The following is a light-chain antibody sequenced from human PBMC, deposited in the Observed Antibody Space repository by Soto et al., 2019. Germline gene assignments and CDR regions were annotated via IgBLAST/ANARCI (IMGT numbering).Light chain of an antibody. CDR3: AAWDDSLRGSEV. Sequence: QSVLTQPPSASGTPGQRVTISCSGSSSNIGTNYVSWYQRLPGTAPKLLIYRNAQRPSGVPDRFSGSKSGTSASLAISGLRAEDEADYYCAAWDDSLRGSEVFGGGTKLTVL. CDR2: RNA. CDR1: SSNIGTNY. V-gene: IGLV1-47*01. J-gene: IGLJ2*01.